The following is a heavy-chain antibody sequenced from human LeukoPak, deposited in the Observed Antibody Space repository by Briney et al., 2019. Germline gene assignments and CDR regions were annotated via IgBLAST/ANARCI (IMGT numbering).Heavy chain of an antibody. CDR3: ARGGSDTAMAHDY. CDR2: ISSSTSYI. J-gene: IGHJ4*02. V-gene: IGHV3-21*01. D-gene: IGHD5-18*01. Sequence: PGGSLRLSCAASGFTFSSYSMNWIRQAPGKGLEWVSSISSSTSYIYYADSVKGRFTISKDNAKNSLYLQMNSLRAEDTAVYFCARGGSDTAMAHDYWGQGTLVTVSS. CDR1: GFTFSSYS.